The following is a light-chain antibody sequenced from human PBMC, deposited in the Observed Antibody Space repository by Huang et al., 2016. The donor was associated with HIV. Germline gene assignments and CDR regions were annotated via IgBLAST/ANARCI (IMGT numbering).Light chain of an antibody. V-gene: IGKV3-11*01. CDR1: QSVSSY. Sequence: EIVLTQSPATLGGCPGERATLSCRASQSVSSYLAWYQQKPGQAPRLLIYEASNRATGIPARFSGSGSGTDFTLTISSLEPEDFAVYYCQQRSNWPPWTFGQGTKVEIK. CDR2: EAS. J-gene: IGKJ1*01. CDR3: QQRSNWPPWT.